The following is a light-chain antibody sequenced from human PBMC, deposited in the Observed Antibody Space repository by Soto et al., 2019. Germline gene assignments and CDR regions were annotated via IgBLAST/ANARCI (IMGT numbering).Light chain of an antibody. CDR3: LPPSHLIP. J-gene: IGKJ5*01. CDR2: GAS. V-gene: IGKV3-11*01. CDR1: QSVINY. Sequence: RASQSVINYLAWYQQKPGQAPRLLIYGASYRATGIPARFSGGGSGTDFSLSVIGIAPEEFAVYISLPPSHLIPFGGGTRLEIK.